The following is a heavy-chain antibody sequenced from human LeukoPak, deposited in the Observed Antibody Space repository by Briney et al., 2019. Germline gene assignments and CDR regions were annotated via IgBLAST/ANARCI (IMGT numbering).Heavy chain of an antibody. V-gene: IGHV1-18*01. CDR2: ISAYNGNT. CDR3: ARVLEVVAATGSIWFDP. CDR1: GYTFTSYG. Sequence: VASVKVSCKASGYTFTSYGISWVRQAPGQGLEWMGWISAYNGNTNYAQKLQGRVTMTTDTSTSTAYMELRSLRSDDTAVYYCARVLEVVAATGSIWFDPWGQGTLVTVSS. J-gene: IGHJ5*02. D-gene: IGHD2-15*01.